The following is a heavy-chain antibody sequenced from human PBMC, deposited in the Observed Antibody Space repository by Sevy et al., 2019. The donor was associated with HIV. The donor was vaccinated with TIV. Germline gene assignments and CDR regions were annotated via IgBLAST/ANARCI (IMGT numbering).Heavy chain of an antibody. CDR2: ISSTGNTI. V-gene: IGHV3-21*01. CDR3: ARFYDY. Sequence: GGSLRFSCATSGFTFNIYSMNWVRQAPGKGLEWVSSISSTGNTIYYADSVRGRFTVSRDNAENSLYLQMDSLRAEDTAVYYCARFYDYWGQGTLVTVSS. J-gene: IGHJ4*02. CDR1: GFTFNIYS.